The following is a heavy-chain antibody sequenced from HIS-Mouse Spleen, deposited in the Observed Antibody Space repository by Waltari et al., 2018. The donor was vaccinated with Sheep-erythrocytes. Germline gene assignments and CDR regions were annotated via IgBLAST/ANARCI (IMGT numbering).Heavy chain of an antibody. V-gene: IGHV3-21*01. CDR1: GFPFSIYS. Sequence: EVQLVESGGGLVKPGGSLRLSCAASGFPFSIYSLTWARQAPGKGLEWVSSISSSSSYIYYADSVKGRFTISRDNAKNSLYLQMNSLRAEDTAVYYCARVASGATFDYWGQGTLVTVSS. CDR2: ISSSSSYI. J-gene: IGHJ4*02. D-gene: IGHD1-26*01. CDR3: ARVASGATFDY.